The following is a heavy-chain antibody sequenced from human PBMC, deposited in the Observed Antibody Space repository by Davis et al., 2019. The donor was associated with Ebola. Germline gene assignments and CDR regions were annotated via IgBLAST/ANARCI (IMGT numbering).Heavy chain of an antibody. J-gene: IGHJ6*02. D-gene: IGHD2-2*01. CDR2: IYPGDSDT. V-gene: IGHV5-51*01. Sequence: GESLKISCKGSGYSFTSYWIGWVRQMPGKGLEWMGIIYPGDSDTRYSPSFQGQVTISSDKSISTAYLQWSSLKASDTAMYYCARQEGYCSSTSCSYYYYGMDVWGQGTTVTVSS. CDR3: ARQEGYCSSTSCSYYYYGMDV. CDR1: GYSFTSYW.